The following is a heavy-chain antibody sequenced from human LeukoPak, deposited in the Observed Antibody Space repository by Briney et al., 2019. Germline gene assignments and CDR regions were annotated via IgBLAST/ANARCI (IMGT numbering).Heavy chain of an antibody. Sequence: GGSLRLSCAASGFTFNAYAIHWVRQAPGKGLEWVAFIRKDGNDGKYADSVKGRFTISRDNSKNMVYLQMNNLQTEDTSIYYCAKDRGDYPPYFDHWGQGTLVTVSS. CDR2: IRKDGNDG. D-gene: IGHD2-21*02. V-gene: IGHV3-30*02. J-gene: IGHJ4*02. CDR1: GFTFNAYA. CDR3: AKDRGDYPPYFDH.